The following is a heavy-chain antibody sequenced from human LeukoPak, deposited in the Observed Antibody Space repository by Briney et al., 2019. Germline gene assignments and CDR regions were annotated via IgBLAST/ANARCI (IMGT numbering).Heavy chain of an antibody. CDR1: GFTFSSYA. J-gene: IGHJ4*02. V-gene: IGHV3-23*01. CDR3: AKDLNYFGSGSIDY. D-gene: IGHD3-10*01. Sequence: GGSLRLSCAASGFTFSSYAMTWVRQAPGKGLEWVSVVGGSGSSTYYADSVQGRFTIYRDNSKNTLYLQMNSLRAEDTAVYYCAKDLNYFGSGSIDYWGQGTLVTVSS. CDR2: VGGSGSST.